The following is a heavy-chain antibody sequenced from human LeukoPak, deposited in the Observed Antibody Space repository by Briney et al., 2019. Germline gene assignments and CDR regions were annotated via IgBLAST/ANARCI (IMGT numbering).Heavy chain of an antibody. D-gene: IGHD6-13*01. CDR2: IIPIFGTA. CDR3: AGETGYCSSWYPPQYFQH. CDR1: GGTFSSYA. Sequence: SVKVSCKASGGTFSSYAISWVRQAPGQGLEWMGGIIPIFGTANYAQKFQGRVTITADESTSTAYMELSSLRSEDTAVYYCAGETGYCSSWYPPQYFQHWGQGTLVTVSS. V-gene: IGHV1-69*13. J-gene: IGHJ1*01.